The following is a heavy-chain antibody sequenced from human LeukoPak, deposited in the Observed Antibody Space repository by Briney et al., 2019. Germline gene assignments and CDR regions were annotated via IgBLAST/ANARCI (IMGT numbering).Heavy chain of an antibody. CDR3: ATYSAAGRTYYFDY. CDR1: GNTFAGYY. J-gene: IGHJ4*02. D-gene: IGHD6-13*01. CDR2: INTHNHAT. V-gene: IGHV1-2*02. Sequence: ASVRVCCKASGNTFAGYYVHWVRQAPGQGLEWMGWINTHNHATNYAQNFQGRVTMTRDTSTSTAYMELRSLRSDDTAVYYCATYSAAGRTYYFDYWGQGALVTVSS.